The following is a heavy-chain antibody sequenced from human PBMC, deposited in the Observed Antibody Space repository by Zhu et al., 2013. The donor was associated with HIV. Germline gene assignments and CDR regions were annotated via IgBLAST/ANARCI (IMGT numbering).Heavy chain of an antibody. CDR1: GFTFGDYA. Sequence: VQLVESGGGLVQPGRSLRLSCTASGFTFGDYAMSWVRQAPGKGLEWVGFIRSKAYGGTTEYAASVKGRFTISRDDSKSIAYLQMNSLKTEDTAVYYCTRRSTVTTHYYYGMDVWGQGTTVTVSS. V-gene: IGHV3-49*04. CDR2: IRSKAYGGTT. J-gene: IGHJ6*02. D-gene: IGHD4-4*01. CDR3: TRRSTVTTHYYYGMDV.